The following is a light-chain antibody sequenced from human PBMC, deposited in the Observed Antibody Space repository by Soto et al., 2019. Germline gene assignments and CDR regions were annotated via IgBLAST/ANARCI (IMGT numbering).Light chain of an antibody. CDR2: GAS. CDR1: QSVRSNY. V-gene: IGKV3-20*01. CDR3: QQYASPPLP. J-gene: IGKJ4*01. Sequence: IVLTQSPGTLSLSSGERATLSCRARQSVRSNYLAWYQQKPGQAPRLLIYGASSRATGIPDRFGGSGSGTDFTLTISRLEPEDFAVYYCQQYASPPLPFGGGTKVEIK.